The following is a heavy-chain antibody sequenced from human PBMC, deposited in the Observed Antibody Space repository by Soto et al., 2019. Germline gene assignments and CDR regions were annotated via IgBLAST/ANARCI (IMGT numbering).Heavy chain of an antibody. CDR3: ARGSVVGFDP. J-gene: IGHJ5*02. V-gene: IGHV1-3*01. D-gene: IGHD2-15*01. CDR2: INAGNGNT. Sequence: QVQLVQSGAEVKKPGASVKVSCKASGYTFTSYAMHWVRQAPGQRLEWMGWINAGNGNTKYSHKFQGRVTITRDTSASPAYMELSSLRSEDTAVYYCARGSVVGFDPLCQGTLVTVSS. CDR1: GYTFTSYA.